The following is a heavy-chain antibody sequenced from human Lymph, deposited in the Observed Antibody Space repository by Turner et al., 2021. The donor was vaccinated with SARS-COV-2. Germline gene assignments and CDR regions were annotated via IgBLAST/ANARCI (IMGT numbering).Heavy chain of an antibody. V-gene: IGHV3-30*18. CDR3: AKMGGVYCSGGNCYSGRLDY. CDR1: GFTFRTYG. D-gene: IGHD2-15*01. J-gene: IGHJ4*02. Sequence: QVQLVESGGGLVQPGMSMRLYCAVSGFTFRTYGMHGVRQAPGKGREWVAVISYDGSNKYYADSVKGRFTISRYNSKNTLYLQMNCLRAEDTAVYYCAKMGGVYCSGGNCYSGRLDYWGQGTLVTVSS. CDR2: ISYDGSNK.